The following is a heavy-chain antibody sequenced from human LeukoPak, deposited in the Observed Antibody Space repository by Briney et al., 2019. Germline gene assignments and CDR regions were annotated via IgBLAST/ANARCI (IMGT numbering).Heavy chain of an antibody. J-gene: IGHJ5*02. CDR2: IIPIFGTA. Sequence: SVKVSCKASVGTLSSYSVSWVRPPPAQGLEGMGRIIPIFGTANYAQKCQGRVTITTDESTSTAYMELSSLRSEDTAVYYCASQLLAAHWFDPWGQGTLVTVSS. CDR3: ASQLLAAHWFDP. V-gene: IGHV1-69*05. D-gene: IGHD6-13*01. CDR1: VGTLSSYS.